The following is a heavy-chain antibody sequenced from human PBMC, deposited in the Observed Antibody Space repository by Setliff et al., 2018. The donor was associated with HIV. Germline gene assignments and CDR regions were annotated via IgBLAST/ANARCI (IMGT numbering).Heavy chain of an antibody. CDR1: GYTFTGYY. J-gene: IGHJ6*03. CDR2: INPSGGST. Sequence: ASVKVSCKASGYTFTGYYLHWVRQAPGQGLEWMGIINPSGGSTTYAQKFQGRVTMTRDTSASTVYMELSSLRSEDTAVYYCAREARYQDRYYYYMDVWGKGTTVTVSS. V-gene: IGHV1-46*03. D-gene: IGHD1-20*01. CDR3: AREARYQDRYYYYMDV.